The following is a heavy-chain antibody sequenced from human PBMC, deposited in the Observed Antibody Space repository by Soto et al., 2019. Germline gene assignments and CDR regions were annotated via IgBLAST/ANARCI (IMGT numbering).Heavy chain of an antibody. J-gene: IGHJ4*02. CDR2: IYYSGST. Sequence: SETLSLTCTVSGGSISSSSYYWGWIRQPPGKGLEWIGSIYYSGSTNYNPSLKSRVTISVDTSKNQFSLKLSSVTAADTAVYYCARGRLNYYDSSGYYWFWGQGTLVTVSS. CDR1: GGSISSSSYY. V-gene: IGHV4-39*01. CDR3: ARGRLNYYDSSGYYWF. D-gene: IGHD3-22*01.